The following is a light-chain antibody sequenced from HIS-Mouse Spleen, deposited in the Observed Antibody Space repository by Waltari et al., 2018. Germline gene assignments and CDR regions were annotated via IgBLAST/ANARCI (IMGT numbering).Light chain of an antibody. J-gene: IGLJ2*01. Sequence: QSALTQPASVSGSPGQSITISCTGTSSDVGGYNYVSWYQQHPGKAPKLMIYDVSNRPSGVSNRVSGYKSGNTASLTISGLQAEDEADYYCSSYTSSSTLVFGGGTKLTVL. V-gene: IGLV2-14*03. CDR1: SSDVGGYNY. CDR3: SSYTSSSTLV. CDR2: DVS.